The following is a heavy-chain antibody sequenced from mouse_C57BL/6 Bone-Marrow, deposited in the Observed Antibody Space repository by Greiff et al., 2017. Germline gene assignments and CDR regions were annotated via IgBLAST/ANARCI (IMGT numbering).Heavy chain of an antibody. J-gene: IGHJ3*01. Sequence: EVMLVESGAELVKPGASVKLSCTASGFNIKDYYMHWVKQRTEQGLEWIGRIDPEDGETKYAPKFQGKATITADTSSNTAYLQLSSLTSEDTAVYYCARYIHDYYGSSYDLFAYWGQGTLVTVSA. V-gene: IGHV14-2*01. CDR3: ARYIHDYYGSSYDLFAY. D-gene: IGHD1-1*01. CDR1: GFNIKDYY. CDR2: IDPEDGET.